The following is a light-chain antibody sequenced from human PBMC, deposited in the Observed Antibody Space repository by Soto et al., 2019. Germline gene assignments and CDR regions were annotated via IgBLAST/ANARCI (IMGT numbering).Light chain of an antibody. CDR3: QQYGSSPGT. V-gene: IGKV3-20*01. J-gene: IGKJ4*01. CDR1: QSVSRIY. Sequence: EIVLTQSPVTLSLSPGEVATLSCRASQSVSRIYLAWYQQKPGQAPRLLIYGASSRATGIPDRFSGSGSGTSFTLTVSRLQPEDFAVYYCQQYGSSPGTFGGGTKVEIK. CDR2: GAS.